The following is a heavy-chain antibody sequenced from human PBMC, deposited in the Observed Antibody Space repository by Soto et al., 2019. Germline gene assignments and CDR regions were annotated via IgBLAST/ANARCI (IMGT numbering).Heavy chain of an antibody. CDR3: ATGREREHADDI. Sequence: DVQLVESGGGLIQPGESLRLSCAASGFTISGKKYVAWVRQAPGKGLEWVSALYDVDGSFYADSVKGRFTTSSDSSKTTVYLQRNDLSPGDPAVYYCATGREREHADDIWGQGTKGTVSS. CDR2: LYDVDGS. CDR1: GFTISGKKY. V-gene: IGHV3-53*01. J-gene: IGHJ3*02. D-gene: IGHD1-1*01.